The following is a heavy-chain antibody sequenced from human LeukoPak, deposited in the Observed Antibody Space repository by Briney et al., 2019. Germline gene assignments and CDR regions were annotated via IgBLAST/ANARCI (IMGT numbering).Heavy chain of an antibody. Sequence: GGSLRLSCAASGFIFSDYAMSWVRQAPGKGLEWVSGISPSGGLTYYADSVEGRFTISRDNSKNTLFLQMTSLRPEDTDVYSCVKALRWEVYYMDVWGEGTTVTVSS. CDR3: VKALRWEVYYMDV. D-gene: IGHD1-26*01. CDR2: ISPSGGLT. V-gene: IGHV3-23*01. CDR1: GFIFSDYA. J-gene: IGHJ6*03.